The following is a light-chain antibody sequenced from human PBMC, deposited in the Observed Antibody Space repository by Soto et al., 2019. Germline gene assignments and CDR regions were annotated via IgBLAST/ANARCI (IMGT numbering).Light chain of an antibody. CDR3: QQYNFWSLFS. CDR1: CSVGSD. Sequence: EIVMTQSPATLSVSPGGRATLSCRASCSVGSDLAWYQVRPGQAPRLLIYDASTRAIGIPTRFSGRGSGTEFTLTISSLQSEDVAVYYCQQYNFWSLFSFAQGTKLEI. CDR2: DAS. V-gene: IGKV3-15*01. J-gene: IGKJ2*01.